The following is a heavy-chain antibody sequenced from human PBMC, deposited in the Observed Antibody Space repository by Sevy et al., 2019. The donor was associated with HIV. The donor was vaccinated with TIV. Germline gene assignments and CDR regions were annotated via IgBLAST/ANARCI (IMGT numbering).Heavy chain of an antibody. CDR1: GFTFSGSA. CDR3: TRPAGVVPAAMGYYGMDV. CDR2: IRSKANSYAT. Sequence: GGSLRLSCAASGFTFSGSAMHWVRQASGKGLEWVGRIRSKANSYATAYAASVKGRLTISREDSKNTAYLQMNSLKTEDTAVYYCTRPAGVVPAAMGYYGMDVWGQGTTVTVSS. J-gene: IGHJ6*02. D-gene: IGHD2-2*01. V-gene: IGHV3-73*01.